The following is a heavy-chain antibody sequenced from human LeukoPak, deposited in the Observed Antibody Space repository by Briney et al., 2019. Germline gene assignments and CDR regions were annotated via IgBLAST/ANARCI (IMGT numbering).Heavy chain of an antibody. CDR3: ARDSYSSSWYLGY. V-gene: IGHV1-2*02. D-gene: IGHD6-13*01. CDR1: GYTLTGYY. J-gene: IGHJ4*02. CDR2: INPNSGGT. Sequence: GASVKVSCKASGYTLTGYYMHWVRQAPGQGLEWMGWINPNSGGTNYAQKFQGRVTMTRDTSISTAYMELSRLRSDDTAVYYCARDSYSSSWYLGYWGQGTLVTVSS.